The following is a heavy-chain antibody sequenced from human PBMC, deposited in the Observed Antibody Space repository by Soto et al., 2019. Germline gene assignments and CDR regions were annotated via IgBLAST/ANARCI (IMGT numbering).Heavy chain of an antibody. CDR2: IGASGSIT. J-gene: IGHJ4*02. D-gene: IGHD6-13*01. CDR1: GFTFGSYA. V-gene: IGHV3-23*01. CDR3: AKRPEYSNNWYCLDS. Sequence: GSLRLSCAGSGFTFGSYAMGWVRQAPGKGLEWVSVIGASGSITYYADSVKGRFTLSRDNSRSTVHLQLNNLRAEDTALYFCAKRPEYSNNWYCLDSWGQGTLVTVSS.